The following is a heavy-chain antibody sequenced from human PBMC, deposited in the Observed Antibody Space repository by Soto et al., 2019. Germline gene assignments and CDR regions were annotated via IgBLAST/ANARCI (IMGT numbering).Heavy chain of an antibody. Sequence: EVQLVESGGGLFQPGGSLTLSCATSGFSFGGSALHWVRQASGKGLEWVGRIRSKASSYATAYAASVTGRFTISRDDSKSTAYLQMNSLKTEDTAVYYCTSSPYGDFTYFDYWGQGTLVTVSS. V-gene: IGHV3-73*02. CDR1: GFSFGGSA. CDR3: TSSPYGDFTYFDY. D-gene: IGHD4-17*01. J-gene: IGHJ4*02. CDR2: IRSKASSYAT.